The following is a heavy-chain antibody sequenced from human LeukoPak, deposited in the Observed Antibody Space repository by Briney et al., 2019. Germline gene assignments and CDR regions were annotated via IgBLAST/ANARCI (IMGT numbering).Heavy chain of an antibody. D-gene: IGHD1-26*01. Sequence: PGGSLRLSCAVSGITLGNYGMSWVRQAPGKGLEWVAGISDSGGSTKYADSVKGRFTISRDNPKNTLFLQMNSLRAEDTAVYYCARVNGIRGNYYDFWGQGTLVTVSS. CDR1: GITLGNYG. J-gene: IGHJ4*02. CDR3: ARVNGIRGNYYDF. CDR2: ISDSGGST. V-gene: IGHV3-23*01.